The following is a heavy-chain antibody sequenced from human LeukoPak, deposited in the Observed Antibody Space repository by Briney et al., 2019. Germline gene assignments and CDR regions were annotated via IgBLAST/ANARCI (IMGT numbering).Heavy chain of an antibody. Sequence: SETLSLTCAVYGVSFSGYYWSWIRQPPGKGLEWIGEINHSGSTNYNPPLKSRVTISVDRSKNQFSLKLSSVTAADTAVYYCAREVYADSSGYYVAWFDPWGQGTLVTVSS. V-gene: IGHV4-34*01. D-gene: IGHD3-22*01. CDR3: AREVYADSSGYYVAWFDP. J-gene: IGHJ5*02. CDR1: GVSFSGYY. CDR2: INHSGST.